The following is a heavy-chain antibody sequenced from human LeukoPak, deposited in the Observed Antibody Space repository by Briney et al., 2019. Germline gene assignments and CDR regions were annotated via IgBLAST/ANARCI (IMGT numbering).Heavy chain of an antibody. V-gene: IGHV1-8*01. J-gene: IGHJ6*02. D-gene: IGHD3-3*01. CDR2: MNPNSGNT. Sequence: GASVKVSCKASGYTFTSYDINWVRQATGQGLEWMGWMNPNSGNTGYAQKFQGRVTMTRNTSISTAYMELSSLRSEDTAVYYCASTYGGYYHLYYYYGMDVWGQGTTVTVSS. CDR1: GYTFTSYD. CDR3: ASTYGGYYHLYYYYGMDV.